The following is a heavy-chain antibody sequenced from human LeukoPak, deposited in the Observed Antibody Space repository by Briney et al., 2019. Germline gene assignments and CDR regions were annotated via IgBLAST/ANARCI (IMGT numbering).Heavy chain of an antibody. J-gene: IGHJ5*02. V-gene: IGHV4-30-2*01. Sequence: SQTLSLTCAVTGDSISSGDYFWRWIRQTQGKGLERIAYIYNSGSTYYNPSLKSRVTISRDRSMNQFSLKLSSVTAADTAVYYCARYYGDYRNWLKPWGQEILVTVSS. CDR2: IYNSGST. CDR3: ARYYGDYRNWLKP. CDR1: GDSISSGDYF. D-gene: IGHD4-17*01.